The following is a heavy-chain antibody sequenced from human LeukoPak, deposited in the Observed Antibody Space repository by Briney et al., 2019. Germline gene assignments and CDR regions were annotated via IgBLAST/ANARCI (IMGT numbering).Heavy chain of an antibody. CDR1: GGSISSYY. CDR3: ARLATGTTFRFDP. V-gene: IGHV4-59*01. D-gene: IGHD1-1*01. CDR2: IYYSGST. Sequence: PSETLSLTCTVSGGSISSYYWSWIRQPPGKGLEWMGYIYYSGSTNYNPSLKSRVTISVDTSKNQFSLKLSSVAAADTAVYYCARLATGTTFRFDPWGQGTLVTVSS. J-gene: IGHJ5*02.